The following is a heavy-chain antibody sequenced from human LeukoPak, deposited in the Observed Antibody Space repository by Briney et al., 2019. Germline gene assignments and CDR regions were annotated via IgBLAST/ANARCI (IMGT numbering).Heavy chain of an antibody. J-gene: IGHJ4*02. V-gene: IGHV3-23*01. Sequence: GGSLRLSCAASGLTVNSNYMSWVRQAPGKGLEWVSAISGSGSGGSTYYADSVKGRFTISRDNSKNTLYLQMNSLRAEDTAVYYCAKSSPPPLRYWGQGTLVTVSS. CDR3: AKSSPPPLRY. CDR1: GLTVNSNY. CDR2: ISGSGSGGST.